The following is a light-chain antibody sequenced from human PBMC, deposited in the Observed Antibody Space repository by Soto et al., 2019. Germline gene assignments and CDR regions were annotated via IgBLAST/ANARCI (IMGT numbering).Light chain of an antibody. J-gene: IGKJ4*01. CDR3: QQSYGFPLT. CDR1: HNMSSH. V-gene: IGKV1-39*01. CDR2: AAS. Sequence: DIQVTQSPSSLPASVGDRVTITCRSSHNMSSHLNWYQQKPGKAPKLLIYAASNLQSGVPSRFSGRGSGTDFSLTIRGLQPEDFATYYCQQSYGFPLTFGGGTKVDVK.